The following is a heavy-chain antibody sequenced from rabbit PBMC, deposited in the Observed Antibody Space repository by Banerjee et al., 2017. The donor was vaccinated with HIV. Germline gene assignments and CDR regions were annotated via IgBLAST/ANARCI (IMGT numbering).Heavy chain of an antibody. Sequence: QEQLVESGGDLVKPEGSLKLSCTASGFSFSGYWMCWVRQAPGKGLEWIGCISTTTYNTYYASWAKGRFTITSNTNQNTVTLQMTSLTAADTATYFCARSLSGGTFYYKLWGPGTLVTVS. CDR2: ISTTTYNT. J-gene: IGHJ4*01. D-gene: IGHD4-1*01. CDR3: ARSLSGGTFYYKL. V-gene: IGHV1S45*01. CDR1: GFSFSGYW.